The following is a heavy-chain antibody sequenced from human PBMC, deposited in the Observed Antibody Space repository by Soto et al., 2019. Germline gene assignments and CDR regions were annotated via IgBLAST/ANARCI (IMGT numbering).Heavy chain of an antibody. CDR2: ISSSSSTI. D-gene: IGHD2-15*01. V-gene: IGHV3-48*02. CDR1: GFTFSSYS. Sequence: PGGSLRLSCAASGFTFSSYSMNWVRQAPGKGLEWVSYISSSSSTIYYADSVKGRFTISRDNAKNSLYLQMNSLRDEDTAVYYCARDFETVVVVAAPIYYYYYGMDVWGQGTTVTVSS. J-gene: IGHJ6*02. CDR3: ARDFETVVVVAAPIYYYYYGMDV.